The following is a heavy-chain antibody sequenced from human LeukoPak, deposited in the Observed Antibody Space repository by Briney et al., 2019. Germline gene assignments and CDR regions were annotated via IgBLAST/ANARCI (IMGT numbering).Heavy chain of an antibody. J-gene: IGHJ4*02. V-gene: IGHV3-21*01. CDR1: GLTFSSYS. D-gene: IGHD3-10*01. CDR2: ISSSSSYI. CDR3: ARDLAHPSGY. Sequence: GGSLTLSCAASGLTFSSYSMNWVRQAQGKGLEWVSSISSSSSYIYYADSVKGRFTISRDNAKNSLYLQMNSLRAEDTAVYYCARDLAHPSGYWGQGTLVTVSS.